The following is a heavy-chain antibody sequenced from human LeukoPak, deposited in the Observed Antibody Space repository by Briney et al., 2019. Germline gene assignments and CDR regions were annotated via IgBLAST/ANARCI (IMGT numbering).Heavy chain of an antibody. CDR1: GFTFSSYA. Sequence: GGSLRLSCAASGFTFSSYAMNWVRQAPGEGLEWVAFISYDGSEKYYPDYVKGRFTISRDNSKNTLYLQINSLISEDTAVYYCSSYVRDRNYDFEYWGQGTLVTVSS. D-gene: IGHD4-11*01. CDR3: SSYVRDRNYDFEY. V-gene: IGHV3-30*04. J-gene: IGHJ4*02. CDR2: ISYDGSEK.